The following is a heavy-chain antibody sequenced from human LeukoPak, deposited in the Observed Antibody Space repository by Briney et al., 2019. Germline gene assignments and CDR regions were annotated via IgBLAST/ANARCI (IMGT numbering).Heavy chain of an antibody. V-gene: IGHV4-59*01. J-gene: IGHJ5*02. CDR1: GGSISSYY. CDR3: ARASIHYYGSGSYYDPVWFDP. Sequence: PSETLSLTCTVSGGSISSYYWSWIRQPPGKGLEWIGYIYYSGSTNYNPSLKSRVTISVDTSKNQFSLKLSSVTAADTAVYYCARASIHYYGSGSYYDPVWFDPWGQGTLVTVSS. D-gene: IGHD3-10*01. CDR2: IYYSGST.